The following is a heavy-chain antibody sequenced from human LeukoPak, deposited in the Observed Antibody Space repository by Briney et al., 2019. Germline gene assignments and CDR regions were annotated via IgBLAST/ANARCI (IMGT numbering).Heavy chain of an antibody. CDR1: GGSVSNTNYY. CDR3: ARDLADYGDYFWRYFDY. J-gene: IGHJ4*02. V-gene: IGHV4-39*07. CDR2: VSHSGST. Sequence: SETLSLTCTVSGGSVSNTNYYWAWIRQPPGKGLEWIGSVSHSGSTYYNPSLKSRVSTSVDTSKNQFSLKLSSVTAADTAVYYCARDLADYGDYFWRYFDYWGQGTLVTVSS. D-gene: IGHD4-17*01.